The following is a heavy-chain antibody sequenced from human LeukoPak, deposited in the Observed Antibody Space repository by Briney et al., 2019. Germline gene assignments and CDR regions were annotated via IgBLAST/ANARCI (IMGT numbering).Heavy chain of an antibody. CDR3: AKIVVVPAANWFDP. D-gene: IGHD2-2*01. Sequence: SETVSLTCAVYGGSFSGYYWSWIRQPPGKGLEWIGEINHSGSTNYNPSLKSRVTISVDTSKNQFSLKLSSVTAADTAVYYCAKIVVVPAANWFDPWGQGTLVTVSS. J-gene: IGHJ5*02. V-gene: IGHV4-34*01. CDR1: GGSFSGYY. CDR2: INHSGST.